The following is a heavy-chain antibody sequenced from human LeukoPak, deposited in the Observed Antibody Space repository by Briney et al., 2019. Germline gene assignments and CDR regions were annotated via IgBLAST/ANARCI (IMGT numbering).Heavy chain of an antibody. CDR2: DSGSGGST. V-gene: IGHV3-23*01. CDR3: AKDPGDDYYDSSGYSYFDY. J-gene: IGHJ4*02. CDR1: GFTFSSYA. Sequence: PGGSLRLSCAASGFTFSSYAMSWVRQAPGKGLEWVSADSGSGGSTYYADSVKGRFTISRDNSKNTLYLQMNSLRAEDTAVYYCAKDPGDDYYDSSGYSYFDYWGQGTLVTVSS. D-gene: IGHD3-22*01.